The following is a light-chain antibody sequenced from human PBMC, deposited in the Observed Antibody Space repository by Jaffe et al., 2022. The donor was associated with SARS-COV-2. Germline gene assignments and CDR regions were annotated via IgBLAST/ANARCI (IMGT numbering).Light chain of an antibody. V-gene: IGLV1-44*01. CDR3: AAWDDSLNGVI. J-gene: IGLJ2*01. Sequence: QSVLTQPPSASGTPGQRVTISCSGSSSNIGGNTVNWYQQFPGTAPKVLIFRDHQRPSGVPDRFSGSKSGTSASLAISGLQSEDEADYFCAAWDDSLNGVIFGGGTTLTVL. CDR2: RDH. CDR1: SSNIGGNT.